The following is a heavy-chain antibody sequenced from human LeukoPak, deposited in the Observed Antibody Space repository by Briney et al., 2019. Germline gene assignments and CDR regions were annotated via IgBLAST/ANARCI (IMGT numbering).Heavy chain of an antibody. J-gene: IGHJ3*02. CDR2: IYTSGST. V-gene: IGHV4-4*07. CDR1: GGSISSYY. CDR3: ARNLQGSDVFDI. Sequence: SETLSLTCTVSGGSISSYYWSWIRQPAGKGLEWIGRIYTSGSTNYNPSLKSRVTMSVDTSKNHFSLTLSSVTAADTAVYYCARNLQGSDVFDIWGQGTMVTVSS. D-gene: IGHD5-24*01.